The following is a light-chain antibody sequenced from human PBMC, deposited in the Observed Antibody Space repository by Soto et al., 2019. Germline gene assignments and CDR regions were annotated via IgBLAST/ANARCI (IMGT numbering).Light chain of an antibody. CDR2: EVT. J-gene: IGLJ1*01. Sequence: QSALTQPASVSGSPGQSIIISCTGTSNNVGSHNLVSWYQQHPGKAPKLMISEVTKRPSGVSHRFSGSKSGNTASLTISGLQTEDEADYYCCSYSGPSTPYVFGTGTKVTVL. CDR1: SNNVGSHNL. CDR3: CSYSGPSTPYV. V-gene: IGLV2-23*02.